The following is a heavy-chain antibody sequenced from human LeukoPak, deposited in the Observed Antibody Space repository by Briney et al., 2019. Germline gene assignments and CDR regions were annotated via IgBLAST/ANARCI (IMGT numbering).Heavy chain of an antibody. CDR2: ISCTGGTT. J-gene: IGHJ6*03. Sequence: GGALSLSCAASGFTFRDYCLSWVRQAPGKGLEGISSISCTGGTTYYAHSLKGRFTISRDNSKNTLFLQVNSLRAELTAIYYCAKNGDRGAYCSGGSCYPYYYYYMDGWGKGTTVTISS. V-gene: IGHV3-23*01. CDR1: GFTFRDYC. D-gene: IGHD2-15*01. CDR3: AKNGDRGAYCSGGSCYPYYYYYMDG.